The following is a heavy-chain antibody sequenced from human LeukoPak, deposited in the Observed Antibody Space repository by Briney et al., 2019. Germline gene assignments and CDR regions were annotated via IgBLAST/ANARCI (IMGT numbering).Heavy chain of an antibody. CDR2: ISGYNGNT. J-gene: IGHJ4*02. CDR3: ARDEGYYFDS. V-gene: IGHV1-18*01. CDR1: GYTFTSYG. Sequence: ASVKVSCKASGYTFTSYGISWVRQAPGQGLEWMGWISGYNGNTNFAQKLQGRVTMTTDTSTSTAYTELRSLTSDDTAVYYCARDEGYYFDSWGQGALVTVSS.